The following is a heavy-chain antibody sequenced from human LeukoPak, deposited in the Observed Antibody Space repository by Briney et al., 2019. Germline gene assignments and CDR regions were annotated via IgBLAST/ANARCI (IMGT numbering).Heavy chain of an antibody. V-gene: IGHV5-51*01. Sequence: GESLKISCKGSGYSFTSYWIGWVRQMPGKGLEWMGIIYPGDSDTRYSPSFQGQVTISADKSISTAYLQWSSLKASDTAMYYCARLRGYYYGSGSYYPNWFDPWGQGTLVTVSS. CDR3: ARLRGYYYGSGSYYPNWFDP. D-gene: IGHD3-10*01. J-gene: IGHJ5*02. CDR1: GYSFTSYW. CDR2: IYPGDSDT.